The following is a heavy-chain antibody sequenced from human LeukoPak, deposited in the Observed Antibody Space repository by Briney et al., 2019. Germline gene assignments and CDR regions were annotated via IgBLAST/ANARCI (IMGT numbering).Heavy chain of an antibody. J-gene: IGHJ5*02. CDR1: GDSINSRSYY. CDR3: ARRRTVQLVSGWFDP. CDR2: IYYSGST. D-gene: IGHD6-13*01. Sequence: SETLSLTCTVSGDSINSRSYYWDWIRQPPGKGLEWIGYIYYSGSTNYNPSLKSRVTISVDTSKNQFSLRLNSVTAADTAVYYCARRRTVQLVSGWFDPWGQGTLVTVSS. V-gene: IGHV4-61*05.